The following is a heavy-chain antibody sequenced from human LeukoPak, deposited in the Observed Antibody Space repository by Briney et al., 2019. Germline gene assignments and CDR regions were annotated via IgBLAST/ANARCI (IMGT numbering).Heavy chain of an antibody. CDR1: GFTFEGCA. CDR2: INWDSGYI. V-gene: IGHV3-9*01. J-gene: IGHJ4*02. Sequence: GGSLRLSCAASGFTFEGCAMHWVRQAPGKGPEWVSSINWDSGYIEYADSVRGRFTISRGNAKNSLYLQMNSLKAGDTALYYCAREGSVCSNGICRYFDFWGQGTLVTVSS. CDR3: AREGSVCSNGICRYFDF. D-gene: IGHD2-8*01.